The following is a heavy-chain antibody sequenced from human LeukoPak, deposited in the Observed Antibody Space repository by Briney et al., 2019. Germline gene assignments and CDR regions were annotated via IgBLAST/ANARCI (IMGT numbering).Heavy chain of an antibody. Sequence: GGSLRLSCAASGFTFSSYGMHWVRQAPGKGLEWVAFIRYDGSNKYYADSVKGRFTISRDNSKNTLYLQMNSLRAEDTAVYYCAREGGYCSSTSCRHAWFDPWGQGTLVTVSS. CDR2: IRYDGSNK. CDR3: AREGGYCSSTSCRHAWFDP. J-gene: IGHJ5*02. D-gene: IGHD2-2*01. V-gene: IGHV3-30*02. CDR1: GFTFSSYG.